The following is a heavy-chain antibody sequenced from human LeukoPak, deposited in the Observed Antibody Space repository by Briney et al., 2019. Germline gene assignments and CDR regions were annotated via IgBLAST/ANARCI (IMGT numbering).Heavy chain of an antibody. J-gene: IGHJ5*02. CDR3: ARDSSGRAWFDP. Sequence: PSETLSLTCTVSGGSISSSSYYWSWIRQPPGKGLEWIGYIYYSGSTNYNPSLKSRVTISVDTSKNQFSLKLSSVTAADTAVYYCARDSSGRAWFDPWGQGTLVTVSS. CDR2: IYYSGST. D-gene: IGHD6-19*01. CDR1: GGSISSSSYY. V-gene: IGHV4-61*01.